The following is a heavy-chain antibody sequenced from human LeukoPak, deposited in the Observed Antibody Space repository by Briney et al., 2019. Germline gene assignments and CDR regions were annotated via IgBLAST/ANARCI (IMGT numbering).Heavy chain of an antibody. CDR3: ARATMGD. Sequence: PSETLSLTCTVSGGSISSYYWSWIRQPPGKGLEWIGYIYYSGSTNYNPSLKSRVTISVDTSKNQFSLKLSSVTAADTAVYYCARATMGDWGQGTLVTVSS. CDR2: IYYSGST. CDR1: GGSISSYY. V-gene: IGHV4-59*01. D-gene: IGHD3-10*01. J-gene: IGHJ4*02.